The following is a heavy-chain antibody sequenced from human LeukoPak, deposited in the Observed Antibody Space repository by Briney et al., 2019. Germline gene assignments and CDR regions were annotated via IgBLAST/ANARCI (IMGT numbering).Heavy chain of an antibody. Sequence: PSETLSLTCTVSGGSISSYYWSWIRQPPGKGLEWIGYIYCSGSTNYNPSLKSRVTISVDTSKNQFSLKLSSVTAADTAVYYCARGGSTSNWFDPWGQGTLVTVSS. V-gene: IGHV4-59*01. CDR3: ARGGSTSNWFDP. J-gene: IGHJ5*02. CDR2: IYCSGST. D-gene: IGHD2-2*01. CDR1: GGSISSYY.